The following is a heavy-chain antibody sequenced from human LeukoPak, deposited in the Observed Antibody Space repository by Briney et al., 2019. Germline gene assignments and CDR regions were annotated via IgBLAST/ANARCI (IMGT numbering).Heavy chain of an antibody. J-gene: IGHJ4*02. CDR2: INHSGST. Sequence: SETLSLTCAVYGGSFSGYYWSWIRQPPGKGLEWIGEINHSGSTNYNPSLKSRVTIPVDTSKNQFSLKLSSVTAADTAVYYCARAGRTTVTLPFDYWGQGTLVTVSS. V-gene: IGHV4-34*01. CDR1: GGSFSGYY. CDR3: ARAGRTTVTLPFDY. D-gene: IGHD4-17*01.